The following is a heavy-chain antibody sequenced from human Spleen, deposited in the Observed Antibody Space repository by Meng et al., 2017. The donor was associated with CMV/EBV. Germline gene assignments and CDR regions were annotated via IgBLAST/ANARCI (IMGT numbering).Heavy chain of an antibody. CDR2: INWNGGST. CDR3: ARRGDFSVVPGSYGMGV. CDR1: GFTFDDYG. J-gene: IGHJ6*02. D-gene: IGHD2-21*01. Sequence: GESLKISCAASGFTFDDYGMSWVRQAPGKGLEWVSGINWNGGSTGYADSVKGRFTISRDNSKNTLYLDVNSLRAEDTAIYYCARRGDFSVVPGSYGMGVWGQGTTVTVSS. V-gene: IGHV3-20*04.